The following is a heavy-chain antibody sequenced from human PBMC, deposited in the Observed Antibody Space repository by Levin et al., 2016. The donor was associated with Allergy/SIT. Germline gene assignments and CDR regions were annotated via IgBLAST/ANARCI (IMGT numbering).Heavy chain of an antibody. V-gene: IGHV3-23*01. CDR2: ISGSDDS. CDR3: AKHGTQYTSGWYTN. J-gene: IGHJ4*02. D-gene: IGHD6-19*01. Sequence: VRQMPGKGLECVSVISGSDDSYYTNSVKGRFTISRDNSKNTLFLQLNSLRGEDTALYYCAKHGTQYTSGWYTNWGQGTLVTVSS.